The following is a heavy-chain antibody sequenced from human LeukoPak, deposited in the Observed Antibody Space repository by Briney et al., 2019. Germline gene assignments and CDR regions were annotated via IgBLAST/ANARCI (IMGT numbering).Heavy chain of an antibody. CDR2: IYHSGST. V-gene: IGHV4-38-2*02. CDR3: ARDSFTMVRGVPYFDY. D-gene: IGHD3-10*01. J-gene: IGHJ4*02. Sequence: PSETLSLTCTVSGYSISSGYYWGWIRQPPGKGLEWIGSIYHSGSTYYNPSLKSRVTISVDTSKNQFSLKLSSVTAADTAVYYCARDSFTMVRGVPYFDYWGQGTLVTVSS. CDR1: GYSISSGYY.